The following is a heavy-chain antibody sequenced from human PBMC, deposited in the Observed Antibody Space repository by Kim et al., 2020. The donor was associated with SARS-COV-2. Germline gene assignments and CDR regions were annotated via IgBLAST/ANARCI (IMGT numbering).Heavy chain of an antibody. Sequence: GESLKISCKGSGYSFTSYWISWVRQMPGKGLEWMGRIDPSDSYTNYSPSFQGHVTISADKSISTAYLQWSSLKASDTAMYYCARRITMVRGVLDAFDIWGQGTMVTVSS. V-gene: IGHV5-10-1*01. CDR2: IDPSDSYT. CDR1: GYSFTSYW. J-gene: IGHJ3*02. CDR3: ARRITMVRGVLDAFDI. D-gene: IGHD3-10*01.